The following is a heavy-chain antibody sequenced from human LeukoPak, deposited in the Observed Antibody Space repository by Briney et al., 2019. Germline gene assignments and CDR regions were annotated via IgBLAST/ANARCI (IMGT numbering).Heavy chain of an antibody. D-gene: IGHD3/OR15-3a*01. CDR2: IRSKAYGGTT. CDR3: TTRSLWTGWD. Sequence: PGRSLRLSCTASGFTFGDYAMSWVRQAPGKGLEWVGFIRSKAYGGTTEYAASVKGRFTISRDDSKNTLYLQMNSLKTEDTAVYYCTTRSLWTGWDWGQGTLVTVSS. J-gene: IGHJ4*02. CDR1: GFTFGDYA. V-gene: IGHV3-49*04.